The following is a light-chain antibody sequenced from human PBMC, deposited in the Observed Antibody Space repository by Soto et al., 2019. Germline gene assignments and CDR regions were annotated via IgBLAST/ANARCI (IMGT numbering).Light chain of an antibody. CDR1: SGSIASDY. CDR2: EDN. Sequence: NFMLTQPPSVSESPGKTVTISCTRSSGSIASDYVQWNQQRPGSAPTTMIYEDNQRPSGVPDRFSGSIDSSSNSASLTISGLKTEDEADYYCQSYDSDVVVFGGGTQLTVL. J-gene: IGLJ2*01. V-gene: IGLV6-57*04. CDR3: QSYDSDVVV.